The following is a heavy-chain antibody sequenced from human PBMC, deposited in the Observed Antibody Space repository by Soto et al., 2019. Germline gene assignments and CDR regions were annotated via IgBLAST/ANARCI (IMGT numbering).Heavy chain of an antibody. CDR2: IKSDGSST. Sequence: GGSLRLSCAASGFTFSSSWMYWVRQAPGKGLVWVSRIKSDGSSTSYADSVKGRFTISRDNAKNTLYLQLDSLRAEDTAVYYCARWDFDFWHAFDIWGQGTMVTVSS. D-gene: IGHD3-3*01. J-gene: IGHJ3*02. CDR3: ARWDFDFWHAFDI. CDR1: GFTFSSSW. V-gene: IGHV3-74*01.